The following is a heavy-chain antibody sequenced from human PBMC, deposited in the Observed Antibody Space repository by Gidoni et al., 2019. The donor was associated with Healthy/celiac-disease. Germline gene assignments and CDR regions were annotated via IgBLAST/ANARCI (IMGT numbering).Heavy chain of an antibody. Sequence: QLQLQESGPGLVKPSETLSLTCTVSVGSISSSSYYWGWIRLPPGKGLEWIGSISYRGSTYYNPYLKSRVTISVDTSKNQFSLKLSSVTAADTAVYYCARRECGGDCYFFWYFDLWGRGTLVTVSS. CDR2: ISYRGST. CDR3: ARRECGGDCYFFWYFDL. CDR1: VGSISSSSYY. D-gene: IGHD2-21*02. V-gene: IGHV4-39*01. J-gene: IGHJ2*01.